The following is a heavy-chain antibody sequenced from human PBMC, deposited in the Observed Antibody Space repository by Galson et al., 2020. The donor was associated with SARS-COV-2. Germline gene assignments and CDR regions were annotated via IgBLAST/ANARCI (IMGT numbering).Heavy chain of an antibody. CDR3: ARGPSLTIFGWVISDPFDS. CDR2: IYHSGST. Sequence: SETLSLTCTVSGYSISSGYYWGWIRQPPGKGLEWIGSIYHSGSTYYNPSLKSRVTISVDTSKNQFSLKLSSVTAADTAVYYCARGPSLTIFGWVISDPFDSWGKGTRVPVSS. D-gene: IGHD3-3*01. CDR1: GYSISSGYY. V-gene: IGHV4-38-2*02. J-gene: IGHJ4*02.